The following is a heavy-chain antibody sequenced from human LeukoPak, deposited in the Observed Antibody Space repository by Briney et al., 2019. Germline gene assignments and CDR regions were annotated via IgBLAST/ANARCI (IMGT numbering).Heavy chain of an antibody. CDR1: GFTFTSYW. J-gene: IGHJ3*02. V-gene: IGHV3-30*02. Sequence: SGGSLRLSCAASGFTFTSYWMSWVRQAPGKGLEWVAFIRYDGSNKYYADSVKGRFTISRDNSKNTLYLQMNSLRAEDTAVYYCAKFNAFDIWGQGTMVTVSS. CDR2: IRYDGSNK. CDR3: AKFNAFDI.